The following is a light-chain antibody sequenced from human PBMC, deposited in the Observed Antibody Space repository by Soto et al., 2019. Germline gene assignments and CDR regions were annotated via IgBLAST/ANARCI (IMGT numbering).Light chain of an antibody. J-gene: IGKJ1*01. CDR1: QNIYTW. CDR3: QQYESYST. CDR2: KAS. V-gene: IGKV1-5*03. Sequence: DIQMSQSPSTLSASVGDRVIITCRASQNIYTWLAWYQQKPGMAPKLLIHKASTLESGVPSRFSGSGSGTEFTLTISGLQPDDSASYYCQQYESYSTFGQGTKVEIK.